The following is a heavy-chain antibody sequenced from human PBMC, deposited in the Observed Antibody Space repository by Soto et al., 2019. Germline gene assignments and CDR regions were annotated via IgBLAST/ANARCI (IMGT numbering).Heavy chain of an antibody. D-gene: IGHD6-19*01. Sequence: VQLVESGGGVVQPGRSLRLSCAASGFTFSDYAMHWVRQAPGKGLEWVAVVSHDGRNTHYADSVKGRFTISRDSSKNTASLETTSPRAEDTAVYYWAKGGRQGLVTSDFNFWGQGARVTVSS. CDR2: VSHDGRNT. CDR1: GFTFSDYA. J-gene: IGHJ4*02. CDR3: AKGGRQGLVTSDFNF. V-gene: IGHV3-30*18.